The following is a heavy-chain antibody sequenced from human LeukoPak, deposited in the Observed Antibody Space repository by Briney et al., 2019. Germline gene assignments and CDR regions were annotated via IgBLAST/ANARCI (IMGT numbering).Heavy chain of an antibody. CDR1: GGPFSGYY. J-gene: IGHJ4*02. D-gene: IGHD3-16*01. V-gene: IGHV4-34*01. CDR2: INHSGST. CDR3: ARVSPAGITFGGPTIY. Sequence: SETLSLTCAVYGGPFSGYYWSWIRQPPGKGLEWIGEINHSGSTNYNPSLKSRVTISVDTSKNQFSLKLSSVTAADTAVYYCARVSPAGITFGGPTIYWGQGTLVTVSS.